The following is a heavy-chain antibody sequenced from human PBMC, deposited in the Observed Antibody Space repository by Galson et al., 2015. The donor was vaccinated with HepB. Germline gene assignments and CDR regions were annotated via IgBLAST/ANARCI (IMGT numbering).Heavy chain of an antibody. V-gene: IGHV1-3*01. CDR3: ARGYSSGWYSDDY. CDR2: INAGNGNT. D-gene: IGHD6-19*01. Sequence: SVKVSCKASGYTFTSYAMHWVRQAPGQRLEWMGWINAGNGNTKYSQKFQGRVTITRDTSASTAYMELSSLRSEDTAVYYCARGYSSGWYSDDYWGQGTLVTVSS. J-gene: IGHJ4*02. CDR1: GYTFTSYA.